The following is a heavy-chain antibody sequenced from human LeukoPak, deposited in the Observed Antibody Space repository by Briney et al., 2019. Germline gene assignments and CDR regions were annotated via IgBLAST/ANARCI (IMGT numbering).Heavy chain of an antibody. V-gene: IGHV3-9*01. D-gene: IGHD6-13*01. Sequence: GRSLRLSCAASGFTFDDYAMHWVRQAPGKGLEWVSGISWNSGSIGYADSVKGRFTISRDNAKNSLYLQMNSLRAEDTALYYCAPSGAAAGTIPGYYFDYWGQGTLVTVSS. CDR1: GFTFDDYA. J-gene: IGHJ4*02. CDR2: ISWNSGSI. CDR3: APSGAAAGTIPGYYFDY.